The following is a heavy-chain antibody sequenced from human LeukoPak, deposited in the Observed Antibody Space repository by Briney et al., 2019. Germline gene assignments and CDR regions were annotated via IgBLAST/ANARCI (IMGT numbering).Heavy chain of an antibody. Sequence: SETLSLTCAVYGGSFSGYYWSWIRQPPGKGLEWIGEINHSGSTNYNPSLESRVTISVDTSKNQFSLKLSSVTAADTAVYYCARGGLVVAASYSLYHYWGQGTLVTVSS. CDR1: GGSFSGYY. D-gene: IGHD2-15*01. CDR3: ARGGLVVAASYSLYHY. J-gene: IGHJ4*02. V-gene: IGHV4-34*01. CDR2: INHSGST.